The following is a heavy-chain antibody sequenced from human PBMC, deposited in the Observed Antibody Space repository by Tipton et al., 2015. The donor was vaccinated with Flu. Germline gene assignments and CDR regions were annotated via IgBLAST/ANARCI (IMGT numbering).Heavy chain of an antibody. Sequence: TLSLTCTVSGGSVSSGSYYWSWIRQPPGKGLEWIGYIYYSGSTNYNPSLKSRVTISVDTSKNQFSLKLSSVTAADTAVYYCARDRPAGGSSVWYRAFDIWGQGTMVTVSS. CDR3: ARDRPAGGSSVWYRAFDI. V-gene: IGHV4-61*01. CDR2: IYYSGST. D-gene: IGHD6-19*01. CDR1: GGSVSSGSYY. J-gene: IGHJ3*02.